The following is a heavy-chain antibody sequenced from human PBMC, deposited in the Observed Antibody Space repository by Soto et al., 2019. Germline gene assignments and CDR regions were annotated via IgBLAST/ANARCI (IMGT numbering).Heavy chain of an antibody. D-gene: IGHD1-26*01. CDR2: ISFDGSEK. J-gene: IGHJ3*02. Sequence: QVQLVESGGGVVQPGRSLRLSCAASGFTFSIYGMHWVRHAPGKGLEWVAMISFDGSEKYYTDSVKGRFNISRDSSKNTMYLQMDSLRVEDTAVYYCARDRRLYYSDAFDIWGQGTTVTVSS. CDR1: GFTFSIYG. V-gene: IGHV3-30*03. CDR3: ARDRRLYYSDAFDI.